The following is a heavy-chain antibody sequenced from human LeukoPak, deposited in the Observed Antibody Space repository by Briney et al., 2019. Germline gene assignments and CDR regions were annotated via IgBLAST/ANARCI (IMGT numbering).Heavy chain of an antibody. CDR2: ISSSSSYI. CDR3: ARDGTHPYCGGDCYSGFDY. J-gene: IGHJ4*02. D-gene: IGHD2-21*02. CDR1: GFTFSSYS. Sequence: GGSLRLSCAASGFTFSSYSMNWVRQAPGKGLEWVSSISSSSSYIYYADSVKGRFTISRDNAKNSLYLQMNSLRAEDTAVYYCARDGTHPYCGGDCYSGFDYWGQGTLVTVSS. V-gene: IGHV3-21*01.